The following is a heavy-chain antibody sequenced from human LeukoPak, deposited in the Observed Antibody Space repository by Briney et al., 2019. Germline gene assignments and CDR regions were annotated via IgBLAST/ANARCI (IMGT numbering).Heavy chain of an antibody. CDR1: GGSISSGDYY. D-gene: IGHD1-26*01. CDR2: IYYSGST. V-gene: IGHV4-30-4*01. Sequence: SETLSLTCTVSGGSISSGDYYWRWIRQPPGKGLEWIGYIYYSGSTYYNPSLKSRVTISVDTSKNQFSLKLSSVTAADTAVYYCARVRPTSPSYAFDIWGQETMVTVSS. CDR3: ARVRPTSPSYAFDI. J-gene: IGHJ3*02.